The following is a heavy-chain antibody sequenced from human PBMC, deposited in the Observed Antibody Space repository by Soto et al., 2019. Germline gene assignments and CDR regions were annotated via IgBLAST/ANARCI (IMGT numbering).Heavy chain of an antibody. D-gene: IGHD1-1*01. Sequence: SETLSLTCAVYGGSFSGYYWSWIRQPPGKGLEWIGEINHSGSTNYNPSLKSRVAISVDTSKNQLSLKLSSVTAADAAVYYCARGRRFLGALEPDFDYWGQGTLVTVSS. CDR3: ARGRRFLGALEPDFDY. CDR2: INHSGST. J-gene: IGHJ4*02. CDR1: GGSFSGYY. V-gene: IGHV4-34*01.